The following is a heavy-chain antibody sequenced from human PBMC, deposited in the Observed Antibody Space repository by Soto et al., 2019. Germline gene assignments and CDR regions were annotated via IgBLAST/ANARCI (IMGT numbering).Heavy chain of an antibody. D-gene: IGHD2-15*01. J-gene: IGHJ4*02. V-gene: IGHV3-33*01. CDR1: GFTFSSYG. CDR3: ARYRGVVVVAATSPLAD. Sequence: QVQLVEYGGGVVQPGRSLRLSCAASGFTFSSYGMHWVRQAPGKGLEWVAVIWYDGSNKYYADSVKGRFTISRDNSKNTLYLQMNSLRAEDTAVYYCARYRGVVVVAATSPLADWGQGTLVTVSS. CDR2: IWYDGSNK.